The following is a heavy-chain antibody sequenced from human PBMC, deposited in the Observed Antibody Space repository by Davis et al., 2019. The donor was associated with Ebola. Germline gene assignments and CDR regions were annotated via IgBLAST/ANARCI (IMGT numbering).Heavy chain of an antibody. D-gene: IGHD2-15*01. V-gene: IGHV4-59*01. CDR2: LYYSGNT. J-gene: IGHJ4*02. CDR3: ARGQVVVAATYFDY. CDR1: GGSISSYY. Sequence: MPSETLSLTFTVSGGSISSYYWSWIRQPPGKGLEWIGYLYYSGNTNYNPSLKSRVTISVDTSKNQFSLKLSSVTAADTAVYYCARGQVVVAATYFDYWGQGTLVTVSS.